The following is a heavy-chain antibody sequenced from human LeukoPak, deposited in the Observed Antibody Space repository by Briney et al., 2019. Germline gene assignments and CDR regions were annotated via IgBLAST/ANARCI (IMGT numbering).Heavy chain of an antibody. J-gene: IGHJ4*02. CDR3: ARRQGRTARWIDY. D-gene: IGHD3-10*01. CDR1: GGSFSGYY. V-gene: IGHV4-34*01. Sequence: KPSETLSLTCAVYGGSFSGYYWSWTRQPPGKGLEWIGEINHSGSTNYNPSLKSRVTISVDTSKNQFSLKLSSVTAADTAVYYCARRQGRTARWIDYWGQGTLVTVSS. CDR2: INHSGST.